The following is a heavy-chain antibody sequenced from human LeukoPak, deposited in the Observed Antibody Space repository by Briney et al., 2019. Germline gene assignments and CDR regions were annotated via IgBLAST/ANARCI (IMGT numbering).Heavy chain of an antibody. J-gene: IGHJ4*02. D-gene: IGHD3-3*01. Sequence: QPGGSLRLSCAASGFTFRTYWMSWVRQAPGKGLEWVANIKHDGSEKNYVDSVKGRFTVSRDNTKNSLYLQMNSLRAEDTGVFYCARDQYDSWSRRGNFDSWGQGTLAIVSS. CDR3: ARDQYDSWSRRGNFDS. CDR2: IKHDGSEK. V-gene: IGHV3-7*03. CDR1: GFTFRTYW.